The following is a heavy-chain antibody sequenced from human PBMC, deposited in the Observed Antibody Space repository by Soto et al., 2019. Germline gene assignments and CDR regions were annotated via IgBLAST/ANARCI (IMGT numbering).Heavy chain of an antibody. J-gene: IGHJ6*02. V-gene: IGHV3-23*01. Sequence: GGSLRLSCAASGFTFSSYAMSWVRQAPGKGLECVSAISGSGGSTYYADSVKGRFTISRDNSKNTLYLQMNSLRAEDTAVYYCAKMRLRFAYYYYGMDVWGQGTTVTV. CDR1: GFTFSSYA. CDR3: AKMRLRFAYYYYGMDV. D-gene: IGHD5-12*01. CDR2: ISGSGGST.